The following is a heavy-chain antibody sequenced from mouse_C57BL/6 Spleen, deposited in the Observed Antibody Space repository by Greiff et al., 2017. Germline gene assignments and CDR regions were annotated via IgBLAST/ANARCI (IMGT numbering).Heavy chain of an antibody. J-gene: IGHJ4*01. CDR3: ARDPTMVTTAMDY. Sequence: DVQLVESGGGLVKPGGSLKLSCAASGFTFSSYAMSWVRQTPEKRLEWVATISDGGSYTYYPDNVKGRFTISRDNAKNNLYLQMSHLKSEDTAMYYCARDPTMVTTAMDYWGQGTSVTVSS. D-gene: IGHD2-9*01. V-gene: IGHV5-4*01. CDR1: GFTFSSYA. CDR2: ISDGGSYT.